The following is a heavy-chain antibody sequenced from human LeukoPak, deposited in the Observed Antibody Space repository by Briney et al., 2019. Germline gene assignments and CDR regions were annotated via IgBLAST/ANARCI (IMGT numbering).Heavy chain of an antibody. CDR1: GGPFSNYH. J-gene: IGHJ4*02. CDR2: INHSGST. CDR3: ASSTILLNTVTTR. D-gene: IGHD4-17*01. Sequence: PSETLSLTCAVYGGPFSNYHWSWIHQPPGKGLEWIGEINHSGSTIYNPSLKSRVTISVDTSKTQFSLKLSSVTAADTAVYYCASSTILLNTVTTRWGQGTLVTVSS. V-gene: IGHV4-34*01.